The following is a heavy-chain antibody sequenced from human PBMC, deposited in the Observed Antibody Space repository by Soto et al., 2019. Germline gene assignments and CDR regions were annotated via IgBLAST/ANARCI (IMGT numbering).Heavy chain of an antibody. CDR1: GFTVSSNY. V-gene: IGHV3-66*01. CDR2: IYSGGST. Sequence: GGSLRLSCAASGFTVSSNYMSWVRQAPGKGLEWVSVIYSGGSTYYADSVKGRFTISRDNSKNTLYLQMNSLRAEDTAVYYCARDGYSSSWYPPYYYYYYMDVWGKGTTVTVSS. CDR3: ARDGYSSSWYPPYYYYYYMDV. J-gene: IGHJ6*03. D-gene: IGHD6-13*01.